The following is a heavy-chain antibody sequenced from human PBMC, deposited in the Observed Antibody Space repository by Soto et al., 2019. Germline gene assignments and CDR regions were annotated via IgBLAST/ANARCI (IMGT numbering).Heavy chain of an antibody. Sequence: SCAASGFTFSSYSMHWGRQAPGKGLEWVAVISYDGSNKYYADSVKGRFTISRDNSKNTLYLQMNSLRAEDTAVYYCARDWDIVVVTAPGYWGQGTLVTVSS. CDR1: GFTFSSYS. D-gene: IGHD2-21*02. CDR2: ISYDGSNK. CDR3: ARDWDIVVVTAPGY. J-gene: IGHJ4*02. V-gene: IGHV3-30-3*01.